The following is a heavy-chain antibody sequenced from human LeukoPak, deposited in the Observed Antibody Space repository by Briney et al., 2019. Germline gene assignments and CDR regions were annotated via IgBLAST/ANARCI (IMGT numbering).Heavy chain of an antibody. CDR1: GGSISSSSYY. Sequence: TSETLSLTCTVSGGSISSSSYYWGWIRQPPGKGLEWIGSIYYSGSTYYNPSLKSRVTISVDTSKNQFSLKLSSVTAADTAVYYCARDWSSGWSINAEYFQHWGQGTLVTVSS. J-gene: IGHJ1*01. V-gene: IGHV4-39*07. D-gene: IGHD6-19*01. CDR3: ARDWSSGWSINAEYFQH. CDR2: IYYSGST.